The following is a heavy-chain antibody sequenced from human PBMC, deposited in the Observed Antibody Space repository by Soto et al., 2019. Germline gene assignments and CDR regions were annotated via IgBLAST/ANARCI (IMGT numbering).Heavy chain of an antibody. J-gene: IGHJ4*02. CDR3: ARNFDSGGYYSDY. CDR1: GFPFSDYS. CDR2: ISSSAYT. Sequence: LRRSCAASGFPFSDYSMSWIRQAPGEGLEWISYISSSAYTIYADSVKGRFTISRDNAKNSLFLQMTSLRVEDTAVYYCARNFDSGGYYSDYWGQGTLVTVSS. D-gene: IGHD3-22*01. V-gene: IGHV3-11*06.